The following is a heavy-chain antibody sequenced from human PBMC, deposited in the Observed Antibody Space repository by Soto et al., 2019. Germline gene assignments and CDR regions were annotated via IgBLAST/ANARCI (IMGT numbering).Heavy chain of an antibody. Sequence: PSETLSLTCTVSGGSISSGDYYWSWIRQPPGKGLEWIGYIYYSGSTYYNPSLKSRVTISVDTSKNQFSLKLSSVTAADTAVYYCAITVAPGDPFDIWGQGTMVTVS. V-gene: IGHV4-30-4*01. J-gene: IGHJ3*02. CDR2: IYYSGST. CDR3: AITVAPGDPFDI. CDR1: GGSISSGDYY. D-gene: IGHD3-16*01.